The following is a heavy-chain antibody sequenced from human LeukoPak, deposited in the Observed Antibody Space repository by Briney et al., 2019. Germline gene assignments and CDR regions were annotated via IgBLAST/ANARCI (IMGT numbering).Heavy chain of an antibody. CDR1: GFTFSSYS. CDR2: ISSSSSYI. V-gene: IGHV3-21*04. Sequence: PGGSLRLSCAASGFTFSSYSMNWVRQAPGKGLEWVSSISSSSSYIYYADSVKGRFTISRDNSKNTLYLQMNSLRAEDTAVYYCAKANDIVVVPAARSFDYWGQGTLVTVSS. J-gene: IGHJ4*02. CDR3: AKANDIVVVPAARSFDY. D-gene: IGHD2-2*01.